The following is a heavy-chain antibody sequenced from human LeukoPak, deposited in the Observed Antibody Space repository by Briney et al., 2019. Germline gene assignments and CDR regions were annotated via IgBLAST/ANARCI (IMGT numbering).Heavy chain of an antibody. V-gene: IGHV1-24*01. CDR2: FDPEDGET. CDR1: GYTLTELS. J-gene: IGHJ4*02. Sequence: ASVKVSCKVSGYTLTELSMHWVRQAPGKGLEWMGGFDPEDGETIYAQKFQGRVTMTEDTSTDTAYMELSSLRSEDTAVYYCATRSHQGDYFDYWGQGTLVTVSS. CDR3: ATRSHQGDYFDY.